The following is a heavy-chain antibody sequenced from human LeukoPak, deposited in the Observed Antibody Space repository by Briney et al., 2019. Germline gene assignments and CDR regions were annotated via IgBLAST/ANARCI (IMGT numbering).Heavy chain of an antibody. V-gene: IGHV3-74*01. D-gene: IGHD2-21*01. Sequence: TGGSLRLSCAASGLDLSGYWMHWVRQAPGKGLVWVSRINSDGSSTTYANSVQGRITISRDNAKNTLYLQMSSLRAEDTAVYYCACDRYYHPDYWGQGTLVTVSS. CDR2: INSDGSST. CDR1: GLDLSGYW. CDR3: ACDRYYHPDY. J-gene: IGHJ4*02.